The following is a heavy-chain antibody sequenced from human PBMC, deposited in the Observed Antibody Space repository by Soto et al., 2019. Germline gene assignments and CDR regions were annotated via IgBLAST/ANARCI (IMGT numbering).Heavy chain of an antibody. CDR1: GGTFGSYS. J-gene: IGHJ6*02. V-gene: IGHV1-69*08. D-gene: IGHD6-25*01. Sequence: SVKVSCKASGGTFGSYSITWVRQAPGQRLEWMGEIIPLLRTVNYAQKFQDRVTITGDRSTSTVYMALSSLRSDDTAVYYCARDPVDLFGYMDVWGQGTMVTVSS. CDR3: ARDPVDLFGYMDV. CDR2: IIPLLRTV.